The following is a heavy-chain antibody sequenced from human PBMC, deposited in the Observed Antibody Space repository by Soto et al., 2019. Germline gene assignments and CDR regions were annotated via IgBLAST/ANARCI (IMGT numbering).Heavy chain of an antibody. D-gene: IGHD4-17*01. J-gene: IGHJ6*03. V-gene: IGHV3-7*01. CDR2: IKEDGSEK. CDR1: GLTFSRYW. Sequence: GGDLRLPWAASGLTFSRYWETWGRQAPGKGLEWVANIKEDGSEKYYVDSVKGRFTISRDNVKNSLYLQMNSLRAEDTAVYYCARDQYGQTSGYYYYYMDVWGKGTTVTVSS. CDR3: ARDQYGQTSGYYYYYMDV.